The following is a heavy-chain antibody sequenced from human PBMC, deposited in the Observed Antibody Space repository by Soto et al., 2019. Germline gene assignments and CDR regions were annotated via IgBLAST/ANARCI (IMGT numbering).Heavy chain of an antibody. D-gene: IGHD6-6*01. CDR3: ARVGGVAARTFDY. CDR2: IYYSGST. Sequence: SETLSLTCTVSGGSINDFYWSWIRQPPGKGLEWIGYIYYSGSTDYNPSLKGRVTISVDTSKNQFSLKLRSVTAADTAVYYCARVGGVAARTFDYRSQGTLVTVSS. V-gene: IGHV4-59*01. J-gene: IGHJ4*02. CDR1: GGSINDFY.